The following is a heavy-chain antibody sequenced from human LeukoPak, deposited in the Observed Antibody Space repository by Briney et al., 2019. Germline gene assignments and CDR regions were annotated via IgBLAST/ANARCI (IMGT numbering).Heavy chain of an antibody. CDR2: ISSSGSTI. V-gene: IGHV3-11*01. J-gene: IGHJ5*02. CDR3: ARETHIVVVTEGHWFDP. D-gene: IGHD2-21*02. Sequence: GGSLRLSCAASGFTFSDYYMSWIRQAPGKGLEWVSYISSSGSTIYYADSVKGRFTISRDNAENSLYLQMNSLRAEDTAVYYCARETHIVVVTEGHWFDPWGQGTLVTVSS. CDR1: GFTFSDYY.